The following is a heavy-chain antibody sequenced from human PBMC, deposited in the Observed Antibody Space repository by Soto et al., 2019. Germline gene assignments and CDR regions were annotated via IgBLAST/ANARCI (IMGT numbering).Heavy chain of an antibody. CDR2: ISGSGGST. CDR1: GFTFSSYA. V-gene: IGHV3-23*01. CDR3: ANEAYCGGDCYSSPL. J-gene: IGHJ4*02. D-gene: IGHD2-21*02. Sequence: GGSLRLSCAASGFTFSSYAMSWVRQAPGKGLEWVSAISGSGGSTYYADSVKGRFTISRDNSKNTLYLQMNSLRAEDTAAYYCANEAYCGGDCYSSPLWGQGTLVTVSS.